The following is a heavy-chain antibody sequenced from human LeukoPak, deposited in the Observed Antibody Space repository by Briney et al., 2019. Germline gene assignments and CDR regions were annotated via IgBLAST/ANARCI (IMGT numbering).Heavy chain of an antibody. D-gene: IGHD1-1*01. Sequence: GGSLRLSCAASGFTFSSYWMSWVRQAPGKGLEWVSVISGGGGSTYYADSVKGRFTISRDNAKNSLYLQMNSLRAEDTAVYYCARDALTLDYGMDVWGQGTTVTVSS. CDR3: ARDALTLDYGMDV. CDR2: ISGGGGST. CDR1: GFTFSSYW. V-gene: IGHV3-21*01. J-gene: IGHJ6*02.